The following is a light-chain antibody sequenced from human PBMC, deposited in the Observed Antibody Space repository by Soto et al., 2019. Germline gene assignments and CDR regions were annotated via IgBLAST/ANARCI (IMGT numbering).Light chain of an antibody. V-gene: IGKV3D-20*02. CDR2: GAS. CDR1: QSVSSSY. J-gene: IGKJ5*01. CDR3: QQRNNWPIT. Sequence: EIVLTQSPGTLSLSPGERATLSCRASQSVSSSYLAWYQQKPGQAPRLLIYGASSRATGIPDRFSGSGSGTDFTLTINSLEPDDFAVYYCQQRNNWPITFGQGTRLEI.